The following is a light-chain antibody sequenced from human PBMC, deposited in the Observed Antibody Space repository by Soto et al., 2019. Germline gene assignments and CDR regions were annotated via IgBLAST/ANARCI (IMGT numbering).Light chain of an antibody. Sequence: DIQMTQSPSSLSASVGDRVTITCRASQGISHYLAWYQQKPGKVPKLLIYGASALQSGVPSRYSGSGFWTDFTLTISSLQPEDVATYYCQNYNSFSQFTFGPGTKVDIK. CDR1: QGISHY. J-gene: IGKJ3*01. V-gene: IGKV1-27*01. CDR3: QNYNSFSQFT. CDR2: GAS.